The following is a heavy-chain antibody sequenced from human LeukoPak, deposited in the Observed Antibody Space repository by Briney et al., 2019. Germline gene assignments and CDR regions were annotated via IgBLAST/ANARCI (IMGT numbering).Heavy chain of an antibody. V-gene: IGHV1-69*05. Sequence: GASVKVSCKASGGPFSNHAVSWVRQAPGQGLEWMGGVVPVFSTSNYAQIFQGRVTITTDDFTNTAYMELSGLRSEDTAVYYCTTESGYTYGHGGHFASWGQGTLVTVSS. CDR1: GGPFSNHA. D-gene: IGHD5-18*01. CDR3: TTESGYTYGHGGHFAS. CDR2: VVPVFSTS. J-gene: IGHJ4*02.